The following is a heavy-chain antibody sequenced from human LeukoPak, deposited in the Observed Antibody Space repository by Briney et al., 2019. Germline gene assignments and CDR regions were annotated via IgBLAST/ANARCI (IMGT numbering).Heavy chain of an antibody. CDR2: ISSSGSTI. CDR1: GFTFSSYS. Sequence: GGSLRLSCAASGFTFSSYSMNWVRQAPGKGLEWVSYISSSGSTIYYADSVKGRFTISRDNAKNSLYLQMNSLRAEDTAVYYCARAGYYDSSGYQNYYYYYGMDVWGQGTTVTVSS. CDR3: ARAGYYDSSGYQNYYYYYGMDV. J-gene: IGHJ6*02. D-gene: IGHD3-22*01. V-gene: IGHV3-48*04.